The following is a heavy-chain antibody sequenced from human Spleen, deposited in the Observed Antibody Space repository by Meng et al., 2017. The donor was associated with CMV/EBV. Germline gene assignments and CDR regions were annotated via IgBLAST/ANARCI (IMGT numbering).Heavy chain of an antibody. D-gene: IGHD2-2*02. Sequence: GESLKISCAASGFTVSSNYMSWVRQAPGKGLEWVSVIYSGGSTYYADSVKGRFTISRDNSKNTLYLQMNSLRAEDTALYYCAKDVSSAAIPGAVHAFDIWGQGTMVTVSS. CDR3: AKDVSSAAIPGAVHAFDI. CDR1: GFTVSSNY. V-gene: IGHV3-53*05. CDR2: IYSGGST. J-gene: IGHJ3*02.